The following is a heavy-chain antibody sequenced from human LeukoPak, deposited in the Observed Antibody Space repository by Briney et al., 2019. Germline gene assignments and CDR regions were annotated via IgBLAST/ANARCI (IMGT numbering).Heavy chain of an antibody. CDR2: IYWDDDK. CDR1: GFSLSTNEVG. Sequence: SGPTLANPTQTLTLTCTFSGFSLSTNEVGVGWIRQPPGKALEWLALIYWDDDKRYSPYLKTRLTITKDTSKNQVVLTMTNMDPVDTATYYCAHRPGRGIPAAHWGQGTLVTVSS. CDR3: AHRPGRGIPAAH. V-gene: IGHV2-5*02. J-gene: IGHJ4*02. D-gene: IGHD2-21*01.